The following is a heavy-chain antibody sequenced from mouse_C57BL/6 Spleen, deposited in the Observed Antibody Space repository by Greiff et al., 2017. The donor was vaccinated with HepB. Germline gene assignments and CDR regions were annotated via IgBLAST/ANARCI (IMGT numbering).Heavy chain of an antibody. CDR1: GYTFTSYW. V-gene: IGHV1-69*01. J-gene: IGHJ3*01. CDR3: ERADGYYTFAY. Sequence: QVQLQQPGAELVMPGASVKLSCKASGYTFTSYWMHWVKQRPGQGLEWIGEIDPSDSYTNYNQKFKGKSTLTVDKSSSTAYMQLSSLTSEDSAVYYCERADGYYTFAYGGQGTLVTVSA. D-gene: IGHD2-3*01. CDR2: IDPSDSYT.